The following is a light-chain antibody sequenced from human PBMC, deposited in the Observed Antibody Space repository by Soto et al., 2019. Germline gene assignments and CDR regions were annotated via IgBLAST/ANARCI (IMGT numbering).Light chain of an antibody. J-gene: IGLJ1*01. Sequence: QCSLTKPSSVSGVAVGLLTISSPGTSSDVGGYNYVSWYQQHPGKAPKLMIYDVSNRPSGVSNRFSGSKSGNTASLTISGLQAEDEADYYCSSYTSSSTLYVFGTGTKVTVL. CDR3: SSYTSSSTLYV. CDR1: SSDVGGYNY. V-gene: IGLV2-14*01. CDR2: DVS.